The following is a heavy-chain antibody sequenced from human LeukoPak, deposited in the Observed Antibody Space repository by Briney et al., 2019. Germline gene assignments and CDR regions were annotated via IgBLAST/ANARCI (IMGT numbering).Heavy chain of an antibody. V-gene: IGHV1-69*04. J-gene: IGHJ5*02. Sequence: SVKVSCKASGGTFSSYAISWVRQAPGQGLEWMGRIITILGIANYAEKFQGRVTITADKSTSTAYMELSSLRSEDTAVYYCARDRSLRFLEWLSSPYNWFDPWGQGTLVTVSS. CDR2: IITILGIA. CDR3: ARDRSLRFLEWLSSPYNWFDP. D-gene: IGHD3-3*01. CDR1: GGTFSSYA.